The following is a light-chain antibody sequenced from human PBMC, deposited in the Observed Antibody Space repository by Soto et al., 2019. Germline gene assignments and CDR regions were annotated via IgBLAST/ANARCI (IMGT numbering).Light chain of an antibody. CDR1: QSIFGN. Sequence: ELLMTQSPATLSVSPGETATLSCRASQSIFGNLAWYQQKPGQAPRLVVYAASTRAAGIPARFSGGGSGAEYTLTIGSLQSEDFAVYYCQQYNNWPLLSFGGGTKVEI. J-gene: IGKJ4*01. CDR3: QQYNNWPLLS. V-gene: IGKV3D-15*01. CDR2: AAS.